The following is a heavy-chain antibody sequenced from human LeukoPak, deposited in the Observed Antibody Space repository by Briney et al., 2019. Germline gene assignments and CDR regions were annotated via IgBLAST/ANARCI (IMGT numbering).Heavy chain of an antibody. J-gene: IGHJ5*02. D-gene: IGHD6-13*01. V-gene: IGHV7-4-1*02. CDR3: ARDKGFIAAAATHWFDP. CDR1: GYTFTNYA. Sequence: ASVKVSCKASGYTFTNYAMNWVRQAPGQGLEWMGWINTNAGNPTYAQGFTGRFVFSLDTSVSTAYLQISSLKAEDTAVYYCARDKGFIAAAATHWFDPWGQGTLVTVSS. CDR2: INTNAGNP.